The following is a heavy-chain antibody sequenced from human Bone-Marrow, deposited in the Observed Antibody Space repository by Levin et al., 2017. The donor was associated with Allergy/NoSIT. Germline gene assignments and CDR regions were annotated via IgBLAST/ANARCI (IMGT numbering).Heavy chain of an antibody. J-gene: IGHJ4*01. V-gene: IGHV1-8*01. Sequence: GGSLRLSCKASGYTFTSYDINWVRKAAGQGLEWMGWMNPSNGHTGYAQKFQGRITLTRDTSIDTAHMELRSLGSEDTAVYYCAKNVARTGDFDTWGHGTLVTVSS. CDR3: AKNVARTGDFDT. CDR2: MNPSNGHT. D-gene: IGHD5-12*01. CDR1: GYTFTSYD.